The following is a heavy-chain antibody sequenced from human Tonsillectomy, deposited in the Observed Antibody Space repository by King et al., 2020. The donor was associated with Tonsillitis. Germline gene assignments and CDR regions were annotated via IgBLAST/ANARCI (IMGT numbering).Heavy chain of an antibody. Sequence: EVQLVESGGGLVQPGGSLRLSCAASGFTFSSYWMSWVRQAPGKGLEWVANIKQDGSEKYYVDSVKGRFTISRDNAKNSLYLQMNILRAEDTAVYYCARDRLGYYYDSSGLGYWGQGTLVTVSS. CDR1: GFTFSSYW. J-gene: IGHJ4*02. CDR2: IKQDGSEK. CDR3: ARDRLGYYYDSSGLGY. V-gene: IGHV3-7*03. D-gene: IGHD3-22*01.